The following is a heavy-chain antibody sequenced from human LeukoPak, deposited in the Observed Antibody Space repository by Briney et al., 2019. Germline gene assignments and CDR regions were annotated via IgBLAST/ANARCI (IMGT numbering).Heavy chain of an antibody. J-gene: IGHJ5*02. CDR2: ISGSGGST. CDR1: GFTFSSYA. V-gene: IGHV3-23*01. CDR3: AKIPTAVAGFINWFDP. Sequence: GGSLRLSCAASGFTFSSYAMSWVRQAPGKGLEWVSAISGSGGSTYYADSVKGRFTISRDNSKNTLYLQMNSLRAEDTAVYYCAKIPTAVAGFINWFDPWGQGTLVIASS. D-gene: IGHD6-19*01.